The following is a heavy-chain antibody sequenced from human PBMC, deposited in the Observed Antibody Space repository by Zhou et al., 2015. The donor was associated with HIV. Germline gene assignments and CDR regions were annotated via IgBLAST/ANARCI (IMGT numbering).Heavy chain of an antibody. D-gene: IGHD3-10*01. Sequence: QVQLVQSGAEVKKPGASVKVSCKASGYTFTGYYMHWVRQAPGQGLEWMGWINPNSGGTNYAQKFQGRVTMTRDTSISTAYMELSRLRSDDTAVYYCARIGSGSYYGPNYYYYYGMDVWGQGTTVTVSS. J-gene: IGHJ6*02. V-gene: IGHV1-2*02. CDR3: ARIGSGSYYGPNYYYYYGMDV. CDR1: GYTFTGYY. CDR2: INPNSGGT.